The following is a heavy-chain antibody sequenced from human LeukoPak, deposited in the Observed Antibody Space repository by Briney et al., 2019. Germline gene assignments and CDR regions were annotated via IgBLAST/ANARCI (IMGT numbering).Heavy chain of an antibody. J-gene: IGHJ6*02. V-gene: IGHV1-69*04. D-gene: IGHD3-10*01. Sequence: ASVKVSCKASGGTFSSYAISWVRQAPGQGLEWMGRIIPILGIANYAQKFQGRATITADKSTSTAYMELSSLRSEDTAVYYCARDRDLRGYGMDVWGQGTTVTVSS. CDR3: ARDRDLRGYGMDV. CDR1: GGTFSSYA. CDR2: IIPILGIA.